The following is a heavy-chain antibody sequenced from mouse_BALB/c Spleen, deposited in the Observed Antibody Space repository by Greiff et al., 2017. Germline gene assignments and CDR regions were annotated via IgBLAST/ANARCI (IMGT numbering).Heavy chain of an antibody. CDR2: ISSGGSYT. J-gene: IGHJ4*01. CDR3: ASYYGSSPYAMDY. Sequence: EVMLVESGGGLVKPGGSLKLSCAASGFTFSSYAMSWVRQSPEKRLEWVAEISSGGSYTYYPDTVTGRFTISRDNAKNTLYLEMSSLRSEDTAMYYCASYYGSSPYAMDYWGQGTSVTVSS. CDR1: GFTFSSYA. D-gene: IGHD1-1*01. V-gene: IGHV5-9-4*01.